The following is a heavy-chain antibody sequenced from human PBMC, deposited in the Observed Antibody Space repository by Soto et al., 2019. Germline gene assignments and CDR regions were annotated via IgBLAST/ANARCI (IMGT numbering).Heavy chain of an antibody. CDR3: ARGGSGSHYYYGMDV. D-gene: IGHD3-10*01. Sequence: EVQLVQSGAEVKKPGESLRISCKDSGYSFTSFWISWVRQMPGKGLEWMGRIDPSDSYTNYSPSFQGHVTISADNSISTAYLQWSSLKASDTATYYCARGGSGSHYYYGMDVWGHGTTVTVSS. CDR1: GYSFTSFW. J-gene: IGHJ6*02. CDR2: IDPSDSYT. V-gene: IGHV5-10-1*01.